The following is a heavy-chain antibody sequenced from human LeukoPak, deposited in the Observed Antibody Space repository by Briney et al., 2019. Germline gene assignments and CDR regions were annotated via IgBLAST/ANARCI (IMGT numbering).Heavy chain of an antibody. CDR2: ISSSDAST. D-gene: IGHD5-12*01. Sequence: PGGSLRLSCAASGFTFSSYAMSWVRQAPGKWLEWVSGISSSDASTYYTDSVKGRFTISRDTSKNTLYLQMHRLRGEDTAVYFCAKHRRGAYAYQFDYWGQGTLVTVSS. CDR1: GFTFSSYA. CDR3: AKHRRGAYAYQFDY. V-gene: IGHV3-23*01. J-gene: IGHJ4*02.